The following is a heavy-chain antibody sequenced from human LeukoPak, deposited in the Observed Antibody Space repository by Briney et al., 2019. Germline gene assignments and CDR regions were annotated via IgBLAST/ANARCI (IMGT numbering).Heavy chain of an antibody. J-gene: IGHJ3*02. D-gene: IGHD2-2*01. Sequence: GGSLRLSCAASDFTVSFNYMHWVRQAPGKGLEWVSAISGSGGSTYYADSVKGRFTISRDNSKNTLYLQMNSLRAEDTAVYYCAKGPPSTYCSSTSCRNYDAFDIWGQGTMVTVSS. V-gene: IGHV3-23*01. CDR3: AKGPPSTYCSSTSCRNYDAFDI. CDR1: DFTVSFNY. CDR2: ISGSGGST.